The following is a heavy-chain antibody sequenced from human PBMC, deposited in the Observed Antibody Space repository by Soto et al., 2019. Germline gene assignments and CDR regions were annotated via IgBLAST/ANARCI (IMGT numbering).Heavy chain of an antibody. J-gene: IGHJ5*02. CDR2: IKQDGSAK. CDR3: ARVVGRNWFDP. CDR1: GFTFSSYA. V-gene: IGHV3-7*01. Sequence: GGSLRLSCAASGFTFSSYAMSWVRQAPGKGLEWVATIKQDGSAKYYVDPVKGRFTISRDNAENSLYLQMNTLRVDDTAVYYCARVVGRNWFDPWGQGTLVTVSS.